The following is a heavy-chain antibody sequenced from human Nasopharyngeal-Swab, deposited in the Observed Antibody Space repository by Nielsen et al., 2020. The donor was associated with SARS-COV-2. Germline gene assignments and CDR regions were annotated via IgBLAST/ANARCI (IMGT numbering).Heavy chain of an antibody. Sequence: GRPLRPSCAASGFPFGNFSITWFRQPPGKPLDWLPNINEDVSEKDYVDPVKGRFTISRDNIKNSLYLQMNSLRVEDTAVYSCARLPRNNWRLDSWGQGILVTVSS. D-gene: IGHD1-20*01. CDR3: ARLPRNNWRLDS. J-gene: IGHJ4*02. V-gene: IGHV3-7*03. CDR1: GFPFGNFS. CDR2: INEDVSEK.